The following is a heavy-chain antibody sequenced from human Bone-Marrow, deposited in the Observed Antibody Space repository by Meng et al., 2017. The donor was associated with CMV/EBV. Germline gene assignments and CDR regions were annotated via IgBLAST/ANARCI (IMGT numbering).Heavy chain of an antibody. CDR1: GFTFSNYW. J-gene: IGHJ3*01. D-gene: IGHD4-23*01. Sequence: GESLKISCAASGFTFSNYWMHWLRQVPGKGLEWVSRIDNDGSTTDYADSVKGRFTISRDNAKNTLYLQMNSLRGEDTAVYYCARDAPVITPHHDAFAVWGQGKLVYVSS. CDR2: IDNDGSTT. V-gene: IGHV3-74*01. CDR3: ARDAPVITPHHDAFAV.